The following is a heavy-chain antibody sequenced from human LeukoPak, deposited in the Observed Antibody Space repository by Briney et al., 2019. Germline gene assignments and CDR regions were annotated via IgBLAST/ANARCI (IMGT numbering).Heavy chain of an antibody. Sequence: SETLSLTCTVSGGSISNYYWSWIRQPPGKGLEWIGYVFYSGNTYYNPSLKSRVTISVDTSKNQFSLKLNSVTAADTAVYYCARLNSRAEDAFDIWGQGTMVTVSS. V-gene: IGHV4-30-4*08. CDR1: GGSISNYY. CDR2: VFYSGNT. CDR3: ARLNSRAEDAFDI. J-gene: IGHJ3*02. D-gene: IGHD2-21*01.